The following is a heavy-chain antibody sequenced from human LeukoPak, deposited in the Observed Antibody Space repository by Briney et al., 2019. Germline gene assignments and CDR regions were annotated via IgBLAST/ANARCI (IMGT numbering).Heavy chain of an antibody. CDR2: IKQDGSVK. CDR1: GFTFSTLC. D-gene: IGHD5/OR15-5a*01. J-gene: IGHJ4*02. Sequence: GGSERLLWAASGFTFSTLCMSWARQSPEKGLEYVVNIKQDGSVKNYMDSLKGRSTITRNNARESLYLEINSLRADDTAVYYCARDPESSAFDLWGQGALVTVSS. V-gene: IGHV3-7*01. CDR3: ARDPESSAFDL.